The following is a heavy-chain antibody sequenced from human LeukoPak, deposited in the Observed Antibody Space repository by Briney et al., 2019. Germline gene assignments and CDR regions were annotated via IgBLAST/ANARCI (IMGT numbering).Heavy chain of an antibody. D-gene: IGHD3-22*01. V-gene: IGHV4-39*07. J-gene: IGHJ4*02. CDR1: GGSISSSSYY. Sequence: SETLSLTCTVSGGSISSSSYYWGWIRQPPGKGLEWIGEINHSGSTNYNPSLKSRVTISVDTSKNQFSLKLSSVTAADTAVYYCARALNYYDSSGFDYWGQGTLVTVSS. CDR3: ARALNYYDSSGFDY. CDR2: INHSGST.